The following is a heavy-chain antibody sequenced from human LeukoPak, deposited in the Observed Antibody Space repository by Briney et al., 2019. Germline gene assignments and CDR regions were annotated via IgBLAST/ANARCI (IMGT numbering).Heavy chain of an antibody. CDR2: ISGSGGST. CDR3: ASDKIVGASKHDY. Sequence: AGGSLRLSCAVSGFTFSSYDMDWVRQAPGKGLEWVSVISGSGGSTYYADSVKGRFTISRDNSKNTLYLQMNSLRAEDTAVYYCASDKIVGASKHDYWGQGTLVTVSS. V-gene: IGHV3-23*01. J-gene: IGHJ4*02. CDR1: GFTFSSYD. D-gene: IGHD1-26*01.